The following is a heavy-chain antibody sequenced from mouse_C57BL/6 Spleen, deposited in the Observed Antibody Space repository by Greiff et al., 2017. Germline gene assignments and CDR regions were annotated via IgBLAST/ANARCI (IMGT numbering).Heavy chain of an antibody. V-gene: IGHV1-26*01. Sequence: EVQLQQSGPELVKPGASVKISCKASGYTFTDYYMNWVKQSHGKSLEWIGDINPNNGGTSYNQKFKGKATLTVDKSSSTAYMELRSLTSEDSAVYYCARSTGTLAYWGQGTLVTVSA. D-gene: IGHD4-1*01. J-gene: IGHJ3*01. CDR2: INPNNGGT. CDR1: GYTFTDYY. CDR3: ARSTGTLAY.